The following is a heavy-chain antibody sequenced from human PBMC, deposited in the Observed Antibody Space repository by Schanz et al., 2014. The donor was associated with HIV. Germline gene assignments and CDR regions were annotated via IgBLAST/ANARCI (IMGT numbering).Heavy chain of an antibody. V-gene: IGHV4-34*01. J-gene: IGHJ6*02. CDR2: IYQSGGT. Sequence: QVQVQQTGAGLLKPSETLTLTCVVYGGSFSGHYWSWIRQSPGKGLEWIGEIYQSGGTDYSPSFKSRITMSLDTSKNQFSLKLSSVTAADTAVYYCAKVGRAAAGFIYYYGMDVWGQGTTVTVSS. D-gene: IGHD6-13*01. CDR1: GGSFSGHY. CDR3: AKVGRAAAGFIYYYGMDV.